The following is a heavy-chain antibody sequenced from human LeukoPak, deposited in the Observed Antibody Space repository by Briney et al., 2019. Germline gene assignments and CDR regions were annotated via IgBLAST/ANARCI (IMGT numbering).Heavy chain of an antibody. Sequence: GGSLRLSCAASGFTFDDYGMSWVRQAPGKGLEWVANIKQDGSEKYYVDSVKGRFTISRDNAKNSLYLQMNSLRAEDTAVYYCARRRGSYSDDYWGQGTLVTVSS. CDR1: GFTFDDYG. CDR2: IKQDGSEK. V-gene: IGHV3-7*01. D-gene: IGHD1-26*01. CDR3: ARRRGSYSDDY. J-gene: IGHJ4*02.